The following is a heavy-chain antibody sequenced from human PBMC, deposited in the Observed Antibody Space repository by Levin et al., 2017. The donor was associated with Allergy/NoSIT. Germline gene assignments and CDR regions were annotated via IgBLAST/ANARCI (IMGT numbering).Heavy chain of an antibody. J-gene: IGHJ4*02. CDR2: ISSKPDGSAT. Sequence: GGSLRLSCAASGFSLSNSWMNWVRQAPGKGLEWIGRISSKPDGSATDYAAPLKGRFTISRDDSTNTLFLQMNSLKVEDTATYYCTTQFQWWGQGTLVTVSS. V-gene: IGHV3-15*01. D-gene: IGHD6-19*01. CDR1: GFSLSNSW. CDR3: TTQFQW.